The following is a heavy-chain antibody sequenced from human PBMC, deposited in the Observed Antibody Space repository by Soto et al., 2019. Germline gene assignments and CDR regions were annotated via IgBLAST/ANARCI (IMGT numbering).Heavy chain of an antibody. CDR3: ATNHDDISGRTPLLFDS. V-gene: IGHV4-31*03. CDR2: IHYSGNT. Sequence: QVQLQESGPGLVKPSQTLSLTCTVSGDSIGTGGYYWDWIRQHPGKGPEWIGYIHYSGNTYYNPSLKSRLTISLDTSKNQFSLHLSSVTAADTAVYYCATNHDDISGRTPLLFDSWGQETLVTVSS. J-gene: IGHJ4*02. CDR1: GDSIGTGGYY. D-gene: IGHD3-22*01.